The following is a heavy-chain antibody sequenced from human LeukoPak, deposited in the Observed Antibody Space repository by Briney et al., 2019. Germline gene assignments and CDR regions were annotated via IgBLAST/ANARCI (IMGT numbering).Heavy chain of an antibody. CDR2: IRNDGTNK. V-gene: IGHV3-30*02. J-gene: IGHJ4*02. Sequence: GSLRLSCAASGLSFSSYGMHWVRQAPGKGLEWVALIRNDGTNKYYADSVKGRFTISRDNSKNTLYLQMNRLRTEDTAVYYCAKIPLWFGEKLPIDYLGQGTLVTVSS. CDR1: GLSFSSYG. CDR3: AKIPLWFGEKLPIDY. D-gene: IGHD3-10*01.